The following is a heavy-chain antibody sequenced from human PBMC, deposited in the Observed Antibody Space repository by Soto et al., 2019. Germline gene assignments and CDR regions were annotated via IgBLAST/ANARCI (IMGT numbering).Heavy chain of an antibody. D-gene: IGHD2-21*02. CDR3: ARDYYGGNSRYFDL. V-gene: IGHV3-66*01. CDR1: GFTVSSHY. Sequence: EVQLVESGGGLVQPGGSLRLSCAASGFTVSSHYMSWVRQAPGKGLEWVSVIYSGGSTYYTDSVKGRFTISRDNSKNTRFLQMNSLRAEDTAVYYCARDYYGGNSRYFDLWGRGTLVTGSS. J-gene: IGHJ2*01. CDR2: IYSGGST.